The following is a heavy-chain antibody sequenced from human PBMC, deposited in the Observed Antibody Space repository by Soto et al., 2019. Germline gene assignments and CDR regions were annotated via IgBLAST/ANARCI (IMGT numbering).Heavy chain of an antibody. CDR1: GYTFTSYA. D-gene: IGHD3-3*01. J-gene: IGHJ4*02. CDR3: ARMARILYYDFWSGYYDY. CDR2: INAGNGNT. Sequence: ASVKVSCKASGYTFTSYAMHWVRQAPGQRLEWMGWINAGNGNTKYSQKFQGRVTITRDTSASTAYMELSSLRSEDTAVYYCARMARILYYDFWSGYYDYWGQGTLVTVSS. V-gene: IGHV1-3*01.